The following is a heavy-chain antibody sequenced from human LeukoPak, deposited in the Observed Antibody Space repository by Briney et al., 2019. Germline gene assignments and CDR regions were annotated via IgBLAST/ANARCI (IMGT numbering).Heavy chain of an antibody. Sequence: PGGSLRLSCAASGFTVSSNYMSWVRQAPGKGLEWVSVIYSGGSTYYADSVKGRFTISRDNSKNTLYLQMNSLRAEDTAVYYCAKDQDTTDYDFWSGYYSSSPDYWGQGTLVTVSS. D-gene: IGHD3-3*01. J-gene: IGHJ4*02. CDR2: IYSGGST. CDR1: GFTVSSNY. CDR3: AKDQDTTDYDFWSGYYSSSPDY. V-gene: IGHV3-53*05.